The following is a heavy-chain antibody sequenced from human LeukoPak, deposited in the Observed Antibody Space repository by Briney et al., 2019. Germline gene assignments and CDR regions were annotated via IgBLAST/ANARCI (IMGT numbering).Heavy chain of an antibody. CDR2: ISWNSGSI. CDR3: AKDSGAMVRGTMDV. CDR1: RFTFDDYA. D-gene: IGHD3-10*01. V-gene: IGHV3-9*01. J-gene: IGHJ6*03. Sequence: GGSLGLSCAASRFTFDDYAMHWVRQAPGKGLEWVSGISWNSGSIGYADSVKGRFTISRDNAKNSLYLQMNSLRAEDTALYYCAKDSGAMVRGTMDVWGKGTTVTISS.